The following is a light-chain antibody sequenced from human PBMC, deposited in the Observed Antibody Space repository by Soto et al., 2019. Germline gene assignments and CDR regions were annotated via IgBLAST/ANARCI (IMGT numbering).Light chain of an antibody. CDR2: DNN. J-gene: IGLJ3*02. Sequence: QSVLTQPPSVSAAPGQRVTIFCSGSTSNIGSNYVSWYQQLPGAAPKLLIFDNNKRPSGIPDRFSGSKSGTSATLGITGLQTGDEADYYCGTWDSSLSAGVFGGGTKVTVL. V-gene: IGLV1-51*01. CDR3: GTWDSSLSAGV. CDR1: TSNIGSNY.